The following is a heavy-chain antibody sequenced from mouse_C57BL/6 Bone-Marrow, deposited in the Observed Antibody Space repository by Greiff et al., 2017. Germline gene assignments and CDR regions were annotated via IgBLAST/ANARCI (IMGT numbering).Heavy chain of an antibody. CDR3: AKHWEGYAMDY. Sequence: EVQLVESGGGLVKPGGSLKLSCAASGFTFSDYGMHWVRQAPEKGLECVAYISSGSSTIYYADTVKGRFTISRDNAKNTLFLQMTSLRSEDTAMYYCAKHWEGYAMDYWGQGTSVTVSS. V-gene: IGHV5-17*01. D-gene: IGHD4-1*01. CDR1: GFTFSDYG. CDR2: ISSGSSTI. J-gene: IGHJ4*01.